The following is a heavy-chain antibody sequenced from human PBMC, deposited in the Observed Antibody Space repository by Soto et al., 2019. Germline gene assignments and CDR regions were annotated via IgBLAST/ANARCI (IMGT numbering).Heavy chain of an antibody. Sequence: GESLKISCKGSGYSFTSYWIGWVRQMPGKGLEWMGIIYPGDSDTRYSPSFQGQVTISADKSISTAYLQWSSLKASDTAMYYCARREYYYDSSGYAWGMDVWGQGTTVTVSS. CDR3: ARREYYYDSSGYAWGMDV. J-gene: IGHJ6*02. CDR2: IYPGDSDT. D-gene: IGHD3-22*01. CDR1: GYSFTSYW. V-gene: IGHV5-51*01.